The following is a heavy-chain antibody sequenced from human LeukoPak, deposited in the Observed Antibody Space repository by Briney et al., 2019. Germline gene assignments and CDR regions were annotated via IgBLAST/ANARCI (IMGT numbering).Heavy chain of an antibody. D-gene: IGHD5-18*01. CDR2: VNPNTGGT. CDR3: ARWGGVTFDY. CDR1: GYTFTGYH. J-gene: IGHJ4*02. Sequence: ASVKVSCKAFGYTFTGYHVNWVRQAPGQGLEWMGWVNPNTGGTNYAQKFQGRVTMTRDTSTSTVYMELSRLTSDDTGVYYCARWGGVTFDYWGQGTLVTVSS. V-gene: IGHV1-2*02.